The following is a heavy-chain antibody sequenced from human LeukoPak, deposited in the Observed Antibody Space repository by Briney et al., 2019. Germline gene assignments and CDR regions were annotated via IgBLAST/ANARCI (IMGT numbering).Heavy chain of an antibody. CDR2: ISSSSSNI. V-gene: IGHV3-11*04. D-gene: IGHD6-19*01. J-gene: IGHJ3*02. CDR3: ARDMESYSSGWYETTDAFDI. CDR1: GFTFSDYY. Sequence: GALRLSCAASGFTFSDYYMSWIRQAPGKGLEWVSYISSSSSNIYYADSVKGRFTISRDNAKNSLYLQMNSLRAEDTAVYYCARDMESYSSGWYETTDAFDIWGQGTMVTVSS.